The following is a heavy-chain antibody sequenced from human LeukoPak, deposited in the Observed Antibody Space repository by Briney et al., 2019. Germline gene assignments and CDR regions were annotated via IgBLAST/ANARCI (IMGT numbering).Heavy chain of an antibody. CDR3: ARGSRNYYAMDV. CDR2: IKTDGSST. V-gene: IGHV3-74*01. CDR1: GFTFSDYY. J-gene: IGHJ6*04. Sequence: GGSLRLSCAASGFTFSDYYMHWVRQAPGKGLFWVSRIKTDGSSTTYADSVKGQFTISIDNAKNPLYLQMNSLRAEDTAVYYCARGSRNYYAMDVWGKGTTVTVSS.